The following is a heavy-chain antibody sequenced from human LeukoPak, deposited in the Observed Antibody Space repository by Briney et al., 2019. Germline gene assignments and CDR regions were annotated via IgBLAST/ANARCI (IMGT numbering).Heavy chain of an antibody. CDR2: IYYSGST. Sequence: SETLSLTCTVSGGSISSSSYYWGWIRQPPGKGLEWIGSIYYSGSTYYNPSLKSRVTISVDTSKNQFSLKLSSVTAADTAVYYCARRIPAYDFWGGYYRYAFDIWGQGTMVTVSS. CDR1: GGSISSSSYY. V-gene: IGHV4-39*01. CDR3: ARRIPAYDFWGGYYRYAFDI. D-gene: IGHD3-3*01. J-gene: IGHJ3*02.